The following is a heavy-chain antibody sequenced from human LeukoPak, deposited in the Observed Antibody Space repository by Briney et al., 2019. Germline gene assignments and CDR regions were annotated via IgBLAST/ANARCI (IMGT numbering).Heavy chain of an antibody. CDR3: ARQAAMTPGNYYGMDV. Sequence: GAPVKVSCKASGYTFTSCYMHWVRQAPGQGLEWMGIINPSGGSTSYAQKFQGRVTMTRDTSTSTVYMELSSLRSEDTAVYYCARQAAMTPGNYYGMDVWGKGTTVTVSS. CDR2: INPSGGST. V-gene: IGHV1-46*01. CDR1: GYTFTSCY. J-gene: IGHJ6*04. D-gene: IGHD5-18*01.